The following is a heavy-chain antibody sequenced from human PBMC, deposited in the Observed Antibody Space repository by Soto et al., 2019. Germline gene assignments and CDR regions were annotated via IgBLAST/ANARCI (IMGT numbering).Heavy chain of an antibody. D-gene: IGHD6-13*01. CDR1: GFTFSSYG. J-gene: IGHJ6*03. Sequence: GGSLRLSCAASGFTFSSYGMHWVRQAPGKGLEWVAVISYDGSNKYYADSVKGRFTISRDNSKNTLFLQMNSLRAEDTAVYYCARGERDSSSWYYYYYMDVWGKGTTVTVSS. CDR2: ISYDGSNK. CDR3: ARGERDSSSWYYYYYMDV. V-gene: IGHV3-30*03.